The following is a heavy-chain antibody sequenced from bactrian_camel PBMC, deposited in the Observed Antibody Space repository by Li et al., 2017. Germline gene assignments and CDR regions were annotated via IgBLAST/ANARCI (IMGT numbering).Heavy chain of an antibody. D-gene: IGHD2*01. V-gene: IGHV3S40*01. CDR1: GHTWDTYC. CDR2: IDKNGATI. J-gene: IGHJ4*01. Sequence: VQLVESGGGSVQSGGSLRLSCVASGHTWDTYCMGWFRQAPGKGLEWISRIDKNGATIAYVDSVKGRFSISRDNAKNTLYLQLNSLKTEDTAMYYCTIGGTQTWSAPEGQGTQVTVS.